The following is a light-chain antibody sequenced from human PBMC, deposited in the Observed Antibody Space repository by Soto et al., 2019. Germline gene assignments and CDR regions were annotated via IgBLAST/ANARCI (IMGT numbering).Light chain of an antibody. Sequence: QSVLTQPASVPRSPGQSITIPCTGTSSDVGGYNYVSWYQQHPGKALKLMIYEVSNRPSRVSNRFSGSKSGNTASLTISGLQAEDEADYYFSSYTRSSTSYVCGTGTKVTVL. V-gene: IGLV2-14*01. J-gene: IGLJ1*01. CDR3: SSYTRSSTSYV. CDR1: SSDVGGYNY. CDR2: EVS.